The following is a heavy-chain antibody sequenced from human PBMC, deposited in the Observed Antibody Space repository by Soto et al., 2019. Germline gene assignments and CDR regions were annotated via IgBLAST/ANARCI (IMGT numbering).Heavy chain of an antibody. V-gene: IGHV4-59*08. J-gene: IGHJ4*02. CDR3: ARRYGGNLAY. D-gene: IGHD1-26*01. Sequence: PSETLSLTCTVSGGSISNYYWSWIRQPPGRGLEWIGHIFYSGSTNYNPALKSRVTISVDTSKNQFSLKLSSVTAADTAVYYCARRYGGNLAYWGQGTLVTVSS. CDR2: IFYSGST. CDR1: GGSISNYY.